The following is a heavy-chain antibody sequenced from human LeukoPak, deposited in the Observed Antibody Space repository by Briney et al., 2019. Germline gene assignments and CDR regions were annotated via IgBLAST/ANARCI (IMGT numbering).Heavy chain of an antibody. V-gene: IGHV4-59*08. J-gene: IGHJ6*03. CDR2: IYYSGST. D-gene: IGHD2-2*01. Sequence: PSETLSLTCTVSGGSISSYYWSLIRQPPGKGLEWIGYIYYSGSTNYNPSLKSRVTISVDTSKNQFSLKLSSVTAADTAVYYCARMGYCSSTSCFRDYYYYMDVWAKGTTVTVSS. CDR3: ARMGYCSSTSCFRDYYYYMDV. CDR1: GGSISSYY.